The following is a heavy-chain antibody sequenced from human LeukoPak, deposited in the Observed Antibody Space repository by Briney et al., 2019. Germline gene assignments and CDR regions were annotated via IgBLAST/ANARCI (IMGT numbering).Heavy chain of an antibody. D-gene: IGHD3-10*01. J-gene: IGHJ4*02. CDR3: ARQTMVRGVIIPFDY. CDR1: GGSISSYY. Sequence: PSETLSLTCTVSGGSISSYYWSWIRQPPGKGLEWIGHIYYSGSTNYNPSLKSRVTISVDTSKNQFSLKLSSVTAADTAVYYCARQTMVRGVIIPFDYWGQGTLVTVSS. CDR2: IYYSGST. V-gene: IGHV4-59*08.